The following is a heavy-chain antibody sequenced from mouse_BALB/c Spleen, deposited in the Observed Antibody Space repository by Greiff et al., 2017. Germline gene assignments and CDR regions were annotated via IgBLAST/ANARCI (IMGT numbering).Heavy chain of an antibody. CDR2: IYPGDGDT. D-gene: IGHD2-4*01. CDR3: APSTMITTGFAY. CDR1: GYAFSSYW. V-gene: IGHV1-80*01. J-gene: IGHJ3*01. Sequence: QVQLKESGAELVRPGSSVKISCTASGYAFSSYWMNWVKQRPGQGLEWIGQIYPGDGDTNYNGKFKGKATLTADKSSSTAYMQLSSLTSEDSAVYFCAPSTMITTGFAYWGQGTLVTVSA.